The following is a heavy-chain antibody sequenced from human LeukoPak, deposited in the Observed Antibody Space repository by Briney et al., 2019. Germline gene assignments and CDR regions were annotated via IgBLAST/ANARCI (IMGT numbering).Heavy chain of an antibody. Sequence: GGSLRLSCAASGFTFSSYAMSWVRQAPGKGLEWVSVIYSGGSTYYADSVKGRFTISRDNSKNTLYLQMNSLRAEDTAVYYCARGGSGSWEYFDYWGQGTLVTVSS. CDR2: IYSGGST. J-gene: IGHJ4*02. CDR1: GFTFSSYA. V-gene: IGHV3-53*01. D-gene: IGHD3-10*01. CDR3: ARGGSGSWEYFDY.